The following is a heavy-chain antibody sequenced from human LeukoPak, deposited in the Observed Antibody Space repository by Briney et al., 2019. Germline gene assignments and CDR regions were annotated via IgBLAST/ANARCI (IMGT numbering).Heavy chain of an antibody. CDR3: ARVTRAVAGTRYFDY. Sequence: ASVKVSCKASGYTFASYGISWVRQAPGQGLEWMGWISAYNGNTNYAQKLQGRVTMTTDTSTSTAYMELRSLRPDGTAVYYCARVTRAVAGTRYFDYWGQGTLVTVSS. CDR2: ISAYNGNT. CDR1: GYTFASYG. V-gene: IGHV1-18*01. J-gene: IGHJ4*02. D-gene: IGHD6-19*01.